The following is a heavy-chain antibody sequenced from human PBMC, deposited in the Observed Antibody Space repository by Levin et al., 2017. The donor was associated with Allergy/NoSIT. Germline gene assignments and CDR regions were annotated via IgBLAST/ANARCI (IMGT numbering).Heavy chain of an antibody. CDR2: IWYDGSNK. CDR1: GFTFSSYG. CDR3: ARDGPYYYGSGSYYYFDY. J-gene: IGHJ4*02. D-gene: IGHD3-10*01. V-gene: IGHV3-33*01. Sequence: GESLKISCAASGFTFSSYGMHWVRQAPGKGLEWVAVIWYDGSNKYYADSVKGRFTISRDNSKNTLYLQMNSLRAEDTAVYYCARDGPYYYGSGSYYYFDYWGQGTLVTVSS.